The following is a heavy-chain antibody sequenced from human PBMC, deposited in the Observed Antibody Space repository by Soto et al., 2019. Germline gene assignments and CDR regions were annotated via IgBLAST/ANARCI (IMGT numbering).Heavy chain of an antibody. CDR3: AKEGSVVATTPDFDY. Sequence: QVQLVESGGGVVQPGRSLRLSCAASGFTFSSYGMHWVRLAPGKGLEWVAVVSYDGSYKYYADSMKGRVTISRDNSKNPLYVQMNSLRAEDTAVYYCAKEGSVVATTPDFDYWGQGTLVTVSS. CDR2: VSYDGSYK. CDR1: GFTFSSYG. D-gene: IGHD5-12*01. J-gene: IGHJ4*02. V-gene: IGHV3-30*18.